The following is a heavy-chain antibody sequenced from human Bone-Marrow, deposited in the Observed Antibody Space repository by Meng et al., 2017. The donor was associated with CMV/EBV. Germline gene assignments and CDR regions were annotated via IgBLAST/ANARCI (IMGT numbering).Heavy chain of an antibody. V-gene: IGHV4-31*02. CDR1: GNYY. D-gene: IGHD3-9*01. Sequence: GNYYWSWIRQQPGKGLEWIGYIYYSGSTFYNPSLKSRVTMSIDTSKNQFSLKLSSVTAADTAVYYCARRMYYDVLTGYYDCTWVDPWGQGTLVTVSS. CDR3: ARRMYYDVLTGYYDCTWVDP. J-gene: IGHJ5*02. CDR2: IYYSGST.